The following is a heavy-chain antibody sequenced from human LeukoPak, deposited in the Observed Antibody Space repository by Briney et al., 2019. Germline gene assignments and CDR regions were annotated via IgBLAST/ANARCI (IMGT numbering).Heavy chain of an antibody. CDR3: ARGPDILTDYYYYGIDV. Sequence: GGSLRLSCAASGFTFSSYWMSWVRQAPGKGLEWVANIKQDGSEKYYVDSVKGRFTISRDNAKSSLYLQMNSLRAEDTAVYYCARGPDILTDYYYYGIDVWGQGTTVTVSS. D-gene: IGHD3-9*01. V-gene: IGHV3-7*01. CDR2: IKQDGSEK. CDR1: GFTFSSYW. J-gene: IGHJ6*02.